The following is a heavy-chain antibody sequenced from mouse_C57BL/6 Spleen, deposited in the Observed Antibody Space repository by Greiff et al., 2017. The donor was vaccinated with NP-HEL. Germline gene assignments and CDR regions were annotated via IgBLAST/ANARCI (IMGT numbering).Heavy chain of an antibody. J-gene: IGHJ2*01. CDR1: GYTFTSYW. Sequence: QVQLQQSGAELVRPGTSVKLSCKASGYTFTSYWMHWVKQRPGQGLEWIGVIDPSDSYTNYNQKFKGKATLTVDTSSSTAYMQLSSLTTEDTAVYYCARDTTVVAFDYWGQGTTLTVSS. CDR2: IDPSDSYT. D-gene: IGHD1-1*01. CDR3: ARDTTVVAFDY. V-gene: IGHV1-59*01.